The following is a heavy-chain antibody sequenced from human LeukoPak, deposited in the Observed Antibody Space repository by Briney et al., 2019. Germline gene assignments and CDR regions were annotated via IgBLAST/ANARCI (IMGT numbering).Heavy chain of an antibody. CDR2: ISWNRGSI. CDR1: GFTFYDYA. Sequence: GSSLRPSCAASGFTFYDYAMHWVRHAPGKGLEGGSGISWNRGSIGYADSVKGRFTISRDNAKNSLYLQMNSLRAEDTALYYCGKEIGQRRAFDIWGQGTMVTVSS. D-gene: IGHD3-10*01. J-gene: IGHJ3*02. CDR3: GKEIGQRRAFDI. V-gene: IGHV3-9*01.